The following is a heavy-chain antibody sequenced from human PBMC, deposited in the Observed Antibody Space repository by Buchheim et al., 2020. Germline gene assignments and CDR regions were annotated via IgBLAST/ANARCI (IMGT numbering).Heavy chain of an antibody. J-gene: IGHJ5*02. D-gene: IGHD2-2*01. CDR1: GGSISSGGYS. Sequence: QLQLQESGSGLVKPSQTLSLTCAVSGGSISSGGYSWSWIRQPPGKGLEWIGYIYHSGSTYYNPSLKSRVTISVDRSKNQFSLKLSSVTAADTAVYYCARAKVEYCSSTSCAWRKRYNWFDPWGQGTL. CDR3: ARAKVEYCSSTSCAWRKRYNWFDP. CDR2: IYHSGST. V-gene: IGHV4-30-2*01.